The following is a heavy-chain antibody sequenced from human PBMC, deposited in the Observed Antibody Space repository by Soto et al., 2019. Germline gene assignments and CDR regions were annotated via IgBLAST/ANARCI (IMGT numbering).Heavy chain of an antibody. Sequence: ASVKVSCKASGYTFTSYGISWVRQAPGQGLEWMGWISAYNGNTNYAQKLQGRVTMTTDTSTRTAYMELRSLRSDDTAVYYCAREVVGTIFGVVHQQGAGYYYYYMDVWGKGTTVTVSS. D-gene: IGHD3-3*01. CDR1: GYTFTSYG. CDR2: ISAYNGNT. V-gene: IGHV1-18*01. CDR3: AREVVGTIFGVVHQQGAGYYYYYMDV. J-gene: IGHJ6*03.